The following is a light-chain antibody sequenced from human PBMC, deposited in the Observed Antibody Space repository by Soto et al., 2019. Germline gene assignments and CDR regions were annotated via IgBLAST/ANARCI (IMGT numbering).Light chain of an antibody. Sequence: QSALTQPASVSGSPGQSITISCTGTSSDVGGYKYVSWYQQYPGKAPKLMIYEVNNRPSGVSNRLSGSKSGNTASLTISGLQAEDEADYYCSSYTSSSTSDVVFGGGTKVTVL. CDR3: SSYTSSSTSDVV. CDR1: SSDVGGYKY. CDR2: EVN. J-gene: IGLJ2*01. V-gene: IGLV2-14*01.